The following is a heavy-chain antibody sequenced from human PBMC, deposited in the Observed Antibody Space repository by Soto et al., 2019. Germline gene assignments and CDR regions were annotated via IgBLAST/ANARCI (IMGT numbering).Heavy chain of an antibody. J-gene: IGHJ4*02. Sequence: PGGSLRLSCAASGFTFSSYAMSWVRQAPGKGLEWVSAISGSGGSTYYADSVKGRFTISRDNSKNTLYLQMNSLRAEDTAVYYCAKDEPCGGDCYSGSVYWGQGTLVTVSS. CDR1: GFTFSSYA. D-gene: IGHD2-21*02. CDR3: AKDEPCGGDCYSGSVY. V-gene: IGHV3-23*01. CDR2: ISGSGGST.